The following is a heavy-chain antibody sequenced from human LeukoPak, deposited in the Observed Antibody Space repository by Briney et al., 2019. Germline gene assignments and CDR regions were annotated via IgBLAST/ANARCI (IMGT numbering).Heavy chain of an antibody. Sequence: ASVKVSCKASGYTFTSYGISWVRQAPGQGLEWMGWISAYNGNTNYAQKLQGRVTITTDTSTSTAYMELRSLRSDETGVYYCARDTIMITFGGVIVMGAFDIWGQGRMVTVSS. V-gene: IGHV1-18*01. D-gene: IGHD3-16*02. CDR3: ARDTIMITFGGVIVMGAFDI. J-gene: IGHJ3*02. CDR2: ISAYNGNT. CDR1: GYTFTSYG.